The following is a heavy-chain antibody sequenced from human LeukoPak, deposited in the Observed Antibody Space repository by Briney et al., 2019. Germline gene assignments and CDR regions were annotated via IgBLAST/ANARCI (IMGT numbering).Heavy chain of an antibody. CDR3: AYDY. Sequence: PGGSLRLSCAASGFTFSSYAMSWVRQAPGKGLEWVSGITPSGDSAYYADSVKGGFTISRDNSKNTLYLQLNSLRADDTAIYYCAYDYWGQGTLVTVSS. CDR1: GFTFSSYA. J-gene: IGHJ4*02. CDR2: ITPSGDSA. V-gene: IGHV3-23*01.